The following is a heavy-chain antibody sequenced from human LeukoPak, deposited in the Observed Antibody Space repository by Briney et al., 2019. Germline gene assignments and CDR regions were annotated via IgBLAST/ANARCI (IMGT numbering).Heavy chain of an antibody. V-gene: IGHV3-23*01. D-gene: IGHD1-26*01. CDR1: GFTFSSYA. CDR3: YHSGSYPFYFDY. CDR2: ICGSGGST. Sequence: GGSLRLSCAASGFTFSSYAMSWVRQAPGKGLEWVSAICGSGGSTYYADSVKGRFTISRDKSKNTLYLQMNSLRAEDTAVYYCYHSGSYPFYFDYWGQGTLVTVSS. J-gene: IGHJ4*02.